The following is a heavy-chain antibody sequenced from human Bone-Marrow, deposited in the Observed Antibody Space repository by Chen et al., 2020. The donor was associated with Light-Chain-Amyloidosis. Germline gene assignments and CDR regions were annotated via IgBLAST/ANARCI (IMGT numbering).Heavy chain of an antibody. CDR3: ARRRDGYNFDY. V-gene: IGHV5-51*01. Sequence: NYWIGWVRQMPGKGLEWMGVIYPDDSDARYSPSFEGQVTISADKSITSAYLQWRSLKASDTAMYYCARRRDGYNFDYWGQGTLVTVSS. D-gene: IGHD5-12*01. CDR1: NYW. CDR2: IYPDDSDA. J-gene: IGHJ4*02.